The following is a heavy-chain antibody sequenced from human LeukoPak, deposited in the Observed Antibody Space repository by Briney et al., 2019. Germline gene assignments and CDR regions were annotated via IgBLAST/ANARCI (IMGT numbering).Heavy chain of an antibody. Sequence: SQTLTLTCAISGDSVSSNRVAWNWIRQSPSRGLEWLGRTYYSSKWYNDYAVSVKSRVTINPDTSKNQFSLQLKFVTPEDTAVYYCARGGGLEDFDYWGRGTLVTASS. CDR3: ARGGGLEDFDY. CDR2: TYYSSKWYN. D-gene: IGHD3-10*01. J-gene: IGHJ4*02. V-gene: IGHV6-1*01. CDR1: GDSVSSNRVA.